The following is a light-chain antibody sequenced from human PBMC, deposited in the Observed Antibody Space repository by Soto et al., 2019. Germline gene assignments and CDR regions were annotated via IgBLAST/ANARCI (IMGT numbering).Light chain of an antibody. Sequence: IVLTQSPGTLSLSPGERATLSCRASQSISSTYLAWYHQKPGQAPRLLIYGASSRATGIPDRFSGSGSGTDFTLTISRLEPEDFAVYYCQQYGNSPYTFGQGTKLEIK. CDR3: QQYGNSPYT. J-gene: IGKJ2*01. CDR2: GAS. V-gene: IGKV3-20*01. CDR1: QSISSTY.